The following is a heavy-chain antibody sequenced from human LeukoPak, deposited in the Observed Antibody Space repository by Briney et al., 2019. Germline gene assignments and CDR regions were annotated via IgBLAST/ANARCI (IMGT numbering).Heavy chain of an antibody. CDR2: ISSNGGST. D-gene: IGHD3-3*01. V-gene: IGHV3-64*01. CDR3: ARDSLRITIFGEYYYYGMDV. Sequence: GGSLRLSCAASGFTFSSYAMHWVRQAPGKGLEYVSAISSNGGSTYYANSVKGRFTISRDNSKNTLYLQMGSLRGEDMAVYYCARDSLRITIFGEYYYYGMDVWGQGTTVTVSS. CDR1: GFTFSSYA. J-gene: IGHJ6*02.